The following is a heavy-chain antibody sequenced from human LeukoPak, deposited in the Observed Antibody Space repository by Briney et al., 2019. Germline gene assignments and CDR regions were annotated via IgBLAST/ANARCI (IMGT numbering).Heavy chain of an antibody. CDR1: GFTFSTYA. J-gene: IGHJ4*02. Sequence: PGGSLRLSCAASGFTFSTYAMSWVRQAPGKGLQWVSAISGTDGSTYYADSVEGRFTLSRDNSKNMLYLQMNSLRVEDTAVYYCVKERGYSSSSFDSWGQGTLVTVSS. V-gene: IGHV3-23*01. D-gene: IGHD6-6*01. CDR2: ISGTDGST. CDR3: VKERGYSSSSFDS.